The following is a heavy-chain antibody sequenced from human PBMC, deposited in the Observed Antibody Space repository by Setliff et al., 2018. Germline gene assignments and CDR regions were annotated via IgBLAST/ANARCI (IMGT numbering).Heavy chain of an antibody. CDR3: ARDRAYFSSSHEPLDI. Sequence: GASVKVSCKASGFTFRNYAISWVRQAPGQGLGWMGWISAYNGDTTYTQNLQGRVTLTTDTSTTTAYMDLGSLRSDDTAVYYCARDRAYFSSSHEPLDIWGQGTMVTVSS. CDR2: ISAYNGDT. J-gene: IGHJ3*02. CDR1: GFTFRNYA. V-gene: IGHV1-18*01. D-gene: IGHD6-6*01.